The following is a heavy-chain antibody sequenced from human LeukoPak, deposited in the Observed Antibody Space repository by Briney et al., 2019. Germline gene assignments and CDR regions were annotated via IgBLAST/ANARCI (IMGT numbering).Heavy chain of an antibody. D-gene: IGHD3-22*01. CDR2: IIPIFGTA. J-gene: IGHJ5*02. Sequence: SVKVSCKASGGTFSSYAISWVRQAPGQRLEWMGRIIPIFGTANYAQKFQGRVTITTDESTSTAYMELSSLRSEDTAVYYCARKAYYYDSSGYHHNWFDPWGQGTLVTVSS. V-gene: IGHV1-69*05. CDR1: GGTFSSYA. CDR3: ARKAYYYDSSGYHHNWFDP.